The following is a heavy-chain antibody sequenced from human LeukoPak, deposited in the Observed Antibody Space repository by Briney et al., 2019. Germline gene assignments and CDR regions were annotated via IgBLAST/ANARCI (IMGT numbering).Heavy chain of an antibody. CDR2: IKSKTDGKRKTDGGTT. J-gene: IGHJ3*02. CDR1: GITFSNVW. V-gene: IGHV3-15*01. CDR3: TTDDSGYGNI. D-gene: IGHD5-12*01. Sequence: GGSLRLSCAASGITFSNVWVSGVRQAPGGGRECVGRIKSKTDGKRKTDGGTTDYAAPVEGRFTISRDDSKNTLFLQMNSLKTEDRAVYYCTTDDSGYGNIWGQGTMVTVSS.